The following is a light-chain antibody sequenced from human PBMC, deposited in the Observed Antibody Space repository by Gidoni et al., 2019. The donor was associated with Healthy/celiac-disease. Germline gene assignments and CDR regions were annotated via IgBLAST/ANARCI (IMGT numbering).Light chain of an antibody. Sequence: DIVMTQSSLSLPVPPGEPASITCRSSQSLLHSNGYNYLDWYLQKPGQSQQLLIYLGSNRASGVPDRFSGSGSGTDFTLKISRVEAEDVGVYYCMQALQTPYTFGQGTKLEIK. CDR2: LGS. CDR3: MQALQTPYT. CDR1: QSLLHSNGYNY. J-gene: IGKJ2*01. V-gene: IGKV2-28*01.